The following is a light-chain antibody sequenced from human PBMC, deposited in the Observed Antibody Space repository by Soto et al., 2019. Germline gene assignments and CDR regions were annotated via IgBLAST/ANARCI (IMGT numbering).Light chain of an antibody. CDR1: SSDVGGYNY. CDR2: DVS. V-gene: IGLV2-14*01. Sequence: CDLTQPASVSGSPGQSIAISCTGTSSDVGGYNYVSWYQQHPGKAPKLMIYDVSNRHSGVSNRFSGSKSGNTASLTISWLQFEFVADYYCSSYKTLTIYVFVPVTNVP. CDR3: SSYKTLTIYV. J-gene: IGLJ1*01.